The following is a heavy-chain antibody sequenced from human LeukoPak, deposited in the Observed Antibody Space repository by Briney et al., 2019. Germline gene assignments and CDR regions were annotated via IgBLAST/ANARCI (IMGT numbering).Heavy chain of an antibody. D-gene: IGHD6-6*01. CDR3: ARVSSIAAHGAFDI. CDR2: ITSSSNAI. Sequence: PGGSLRLSCAASGFSFSSYSMNWVRQAPGKGLEWVSYITSSSNAIYYADSVKGRFTISRDNAKNSLYLQMNSLRAEDTAVYYCARVSSIAAHGAFDIWGQGTMVTVSS. V-gene: IGHV3-48*04. J-gene: IGHJ3*02. CDR1: GFSFSSYS.